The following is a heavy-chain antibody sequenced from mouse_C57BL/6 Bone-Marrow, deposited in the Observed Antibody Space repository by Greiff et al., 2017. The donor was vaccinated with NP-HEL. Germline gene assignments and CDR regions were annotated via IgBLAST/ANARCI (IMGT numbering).Heavy chain of an antibody. V-gene: IGHV1-81*01. J-gene: IGHJ3*01. CDR1: GYTFTSYG. D-gene: IGHD2-3*01. CDR2: IYPRGGNT. Sequence: QVQLQQSGAELARPGASVKLSCKASGYTFTSYGISWVKQRTGQGLEWIGEIYPRGGNTYYNEKFKGKATLTADKSSSTAYMELRSLTSEDSAVYYCARLRGWLSAVGGWGQGTLVTASA. CDR3: ARLRGWLSAVGG.